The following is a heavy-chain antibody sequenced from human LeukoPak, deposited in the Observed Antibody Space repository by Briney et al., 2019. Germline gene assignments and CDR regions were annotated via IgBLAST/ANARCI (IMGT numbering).Heavy chain of an antibody. CDR3: ARGSGWNSFDS. Sequence: PSQTLSLTCTISGGSINSDLYYWAWIRQPAGKRLEWIGRIYTNGWTDYNPSLKSRVTISVDTSKNQFSLKLSFVTAADTAFYYCARGSGWNSFDSWGQGTLVTVSS. D-gene: IGHD6-19*01. V-gene: IGHV4-61*02. J-gene: IGHJ5*01. CDR1: GGSINSDLYY. CDR2: IYTNGWT.